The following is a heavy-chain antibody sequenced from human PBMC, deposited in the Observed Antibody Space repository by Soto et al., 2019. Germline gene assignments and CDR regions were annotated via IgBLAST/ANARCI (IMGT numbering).Heavy chain of an antibody. D-gene: IGHD6-19*01. V-gene: IGHV5-51*01. J-gene: IGHJ3*02. CDR3: ARVGVAVAGTNDFGI. Sequence: GESLQISWKGSGYSFTSYWIGWVRQMPGKGLEWMWIIYPGDSDTRYSPSFQGQVTISADKSISTAYLQWSSLRASDPAMYYCARVGVAVAGTNDFGIWGQGTMVTVSS. CDR2: IYPGDSDT. CDR1: GYSFTSYW.